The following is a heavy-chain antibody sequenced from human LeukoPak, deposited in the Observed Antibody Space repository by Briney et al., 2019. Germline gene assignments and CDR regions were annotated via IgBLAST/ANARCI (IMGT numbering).Heavy chain of an antibody. V-gene: IGHV3-21*06. CDR1: GFTFSSYS. J-gene: IGHJ6*02. D-gene: IGHD3-3*01. CDR3: ARVVRDFWSGYGMDV. Sequence: GGSLRLSCAVSGFTFSSYSLDWVRQAPGKGLEWVSSISGSSTYIYYADSVKGRFTISRDNAKNSLYLQMNSLRAEDTAVYYCARVVRDFWSGYGMDVWGQGTSVTVSS. CDR2: ISGSSTYI.